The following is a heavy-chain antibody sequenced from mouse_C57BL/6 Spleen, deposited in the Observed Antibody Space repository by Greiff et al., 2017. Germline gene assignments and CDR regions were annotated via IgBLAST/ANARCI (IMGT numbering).Heavy chain of an antibody. CDR3: ASARFSSFAD. V-gene: IGHV1-15*01. CDR1: GYTFTGYE. Sequence: QVQLKQPGAELVKPGASVTLSCKASGYTFTGYEMHWVKQTPVHGLEWIGAIDPETSGTDYNQKFKGKATLTVDTSSSTAYMELRILTSEDSAVYYCASARFSSFADWGKGTLVTVSA. J-gene: IGHJ3*01. CDR2: IDPETSGT.